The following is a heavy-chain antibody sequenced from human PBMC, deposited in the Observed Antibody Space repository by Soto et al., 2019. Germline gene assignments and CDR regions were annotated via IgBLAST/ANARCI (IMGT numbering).Heavy chain of an antibody. CDR2: IYYSGST. CDR1: GGSISSGDYY. CDR3: ARDRPVSYGSGSYYNSNWFDP. J-gene: IGHJ5*02. Sequence: SETLSLTCTVSGGSISSGDYYWSWIRQPPGKGLEWIGYIYYSGSTYYNPSLKSRVTISVDTSKNQFSLKLSSVTAADTAVYYCARDRPVSYGSGSYYNSNWFDPWGQGTLVTVSS. V-gene: IGHV4-30-4*01. D-gene: IGHD3-10*01.